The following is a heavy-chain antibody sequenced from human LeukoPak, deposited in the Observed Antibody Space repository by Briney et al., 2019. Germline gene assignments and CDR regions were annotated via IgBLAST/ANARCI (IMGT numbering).Heavy chain of an antibody. CDR1: GGSISSYY. V-gene: IGHV4-59*01. CDR2: IYYSGST. Sequence: SETLSLTCTVSGGSISSYYWSWIRQPPGKGLEWIGYIYYSGSTNYNPSLKSRVTISVDTSKNQFSLKLSSVTAADTAVYYCAGSVYYYDSSGSRKDAFDIWGQGTMVTVSS. D-gene: IGHD3-22*01. CDR3: AGSVYYYDSSGSRKDAFDI. J-gene: IGHJ3*02.